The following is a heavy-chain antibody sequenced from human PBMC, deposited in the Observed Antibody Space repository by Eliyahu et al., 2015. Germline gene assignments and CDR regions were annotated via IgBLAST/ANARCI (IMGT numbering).Heavy chain of an antibody. CDR2: IYYSGST. V-gene: IGHV4-59*01. J-gene: IGHJ4*02. Sequence: PGLVKPSETLSLTCTVSGASINSYYWSWIRQPPGKGLEWIGYIYYSGSTNYNPSLKSRATXSVDTSKNQFSLKLSSVTAADTAVYYCARDSSGWYGAIDYWGQGTLVTVSS. CDR3: ARDSSGWYGAIDY. D-gene: IGHD6-19*01. CDR1: GASINSYY.